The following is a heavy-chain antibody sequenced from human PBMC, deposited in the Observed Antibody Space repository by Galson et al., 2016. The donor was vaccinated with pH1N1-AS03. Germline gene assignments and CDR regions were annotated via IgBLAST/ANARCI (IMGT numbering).Heavy chain of an antibody. V-gene: IGHV3-21*01. CDR1: GFPFSGYS. CDR3: ARDGPPQGISVAGSFDF. Sequence: SLRLSCAASGFPFSGYSMNWVRQAPGKGLEWVSFISTSGSSIYYADSVKGRFTISRDNAKNLLYLQMNSLRDEDTAAYYCARDGPPQGISVAGSFDFWGQGTLVTVSS. J-gene: IGHJ4*02. D-gene: IGHD6-19*01. CDR2: ISTSGSSI.